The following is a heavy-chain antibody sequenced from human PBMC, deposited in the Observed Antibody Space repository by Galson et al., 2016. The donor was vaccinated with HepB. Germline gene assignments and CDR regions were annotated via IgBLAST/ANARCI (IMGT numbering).Heavy chain of an antibody. Sequence: SETLSLTCAVSGVSISSDYWWTWVRQPPGKGLEWIGEIYHSGSTSYNPSLKSRVTMSVDNSKSQFSLRLSSVTAADTSVYYCARQHRGGPSDYWGQGILVIVTS. V-gene: IGHV4-4*02. J-gene: IGHJ4*02. CDR3: ARQHRGGPSDY. CDR1: GVSISSDYW. CDR2: IYHSGST. D-gene: IGHD5-24*01.